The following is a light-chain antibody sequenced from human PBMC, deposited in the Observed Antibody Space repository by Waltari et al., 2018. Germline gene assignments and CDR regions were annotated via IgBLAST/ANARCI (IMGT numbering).Light chain of an antibody. Sequence: QSALTQPASVSGSPGQSITLSCTGTTRAVGVYKYFSWYQQNPGKAPKLMIYDVTDRPSGVSTRFSGSKSGNTASLTISGLQAEDEADYYCSSYTSSNTLVFGGGTKLTVL. CDR2: DVT. CDR1: TRAVGVYKY. CDR3: SSYTSSNTLV. J-gene: IGLJ3*02. V-gene: IGLV2-14*03.